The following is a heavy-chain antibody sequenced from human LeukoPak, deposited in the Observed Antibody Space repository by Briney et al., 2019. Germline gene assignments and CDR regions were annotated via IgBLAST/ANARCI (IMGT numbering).Heavy chain of an antibody. Sequence: PGGSLRLSCAASGFTFDDYAMHWVRQAPGKGLEWVSGISWNSGSIGYADSVKGRFTVSRDNARNTLFLQMSGLRAEDTAVYYCASSSAAYRKFDCWGQGTLVTVSS. CDR1: GFTFDDYA. V-gene: IGHV3-9*01. D-gene: IGHD3-16*02. CDR2: ISWNSGSI. J-gene: IGHJ4*02. CDR3: ASSSAAYRKFDC.